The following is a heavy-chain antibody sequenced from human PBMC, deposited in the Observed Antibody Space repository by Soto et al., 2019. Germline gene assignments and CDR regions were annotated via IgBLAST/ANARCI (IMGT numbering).Heavy chain of an antibody. CDR2: ISSSSSYI. CDR1: GFTFSSYS. CDR3: ARDPTSSSWYG. Sequence: GGSLRLSCAASGFTFSSYSMNWVRQAPGKGLEWVSSISSSSSYIYYADSVKGRFTVSRDNAKNSLYLQMNSLRAEDTAVYYCARDPTSSSWYGWGQGTLVTVSS. D-gene: IGHD6-13*01. J-gene: IGHJ4*02. V-gene: IGHV3-21*01.